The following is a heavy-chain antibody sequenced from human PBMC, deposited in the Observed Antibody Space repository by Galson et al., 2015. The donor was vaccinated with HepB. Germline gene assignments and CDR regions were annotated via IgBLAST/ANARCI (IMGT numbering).Heavy chain of an antibody. CDR3: ARHFYGYSYYGMDV. V-gene: IGHV3-23*01. Sequence: SLRLSCAASGFTFSSHAMSWVRQAPGKGLEWVSTVSGSGGSTYYADSVKGRFTTSRDSSKNTLHLQMNSLRAEDTAVYYCARHFYGYSYYGMDVWGQGTTVTVSS. CDR1: GFTFSSHA. CDR2: VSGSGGST. D-gene: IGHD4-17*01. J-gene: IGHJ6*02.